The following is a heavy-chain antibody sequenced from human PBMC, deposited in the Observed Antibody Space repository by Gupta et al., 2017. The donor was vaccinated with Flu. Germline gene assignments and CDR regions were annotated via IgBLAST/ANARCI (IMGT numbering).Heavy chain of an antibody. Sequence: GKGPEWVGRIKSKSEGETIDYAAPVKGRFTISKDASMGTLYLRMDSLKTEDTAVYYCTTPRYCTSTSCGSIDYWGQGTLVTVSS. V-gene: IGHV3-15*01. J-gene: IGHJ4*02. CDR2: IKSKSEGETI. CDR3: TTPRYCTSTSCGSIDY. D-gene: IGHD2-2*01.